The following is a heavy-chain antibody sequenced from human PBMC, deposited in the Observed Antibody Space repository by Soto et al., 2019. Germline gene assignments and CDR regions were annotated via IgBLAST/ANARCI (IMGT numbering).Heavy chain of an antibody. Sequence: EVQLVQSGGGWVQPGGSLRLSCAASGFTFSSSPMSWVRQVPGKGLEWLSAIRNDGGSMYYVDSVKGRFTISRDNSNRTWTLRMKNLRAADTATYYCVIDGDTMSEFWSAFSRYCGQGAQVIVSS. CDR2: IRNDGGSM. D-gene: IGHD3-3*01. CDR1: GFTFSSSP. CDR3: VIDGDTMSEFWSAFSRY. V-gene: IGHV3-23*04. J-gene: IGHJ4*02.